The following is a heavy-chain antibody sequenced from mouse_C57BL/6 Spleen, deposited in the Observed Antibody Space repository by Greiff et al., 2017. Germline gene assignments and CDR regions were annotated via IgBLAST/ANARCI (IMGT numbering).Heavy chain of an antibody. J-gene: IGHJ4*01. CDR3: ERRADYDRAMDY. Sequence: EVKLVESGGGLVKPGGSLKLSCAASGFTFSSYTMSWVRQTPEKRLEWVATISGGGGNTYYPDSVKGRFTISRDNAKNTLYLQMSSLRSEDTALYYCERRADYDRAMDYWGQGTSVTVSS. CDR2: ISGGGGNT. CDR1: GFTFSSYT. D-gene: IGHD2-4*01. V-gene: IGHV5-9*01.